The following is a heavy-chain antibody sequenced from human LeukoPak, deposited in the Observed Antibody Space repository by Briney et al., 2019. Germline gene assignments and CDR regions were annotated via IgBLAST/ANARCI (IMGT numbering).Heavy chain of an antibody. Sequence: SETLSLTCTVSGGSISSNYWCWIRQSPGKGLEWIGYIYYSGTTNYNPSLKSRVIISVDTSKNQFSLKLSSVTAADMAVYYCAGDKGGGDGGFDCWGQGTLVTVSS. J-gene: IGHJ4*02. CDR1: GGSISSNY. V-gene: IGHV4-59*01. CDR3: AGDKGGGDGGFDC. D-gene: IGHD3-16*01. CDR2: IYYSGTT.